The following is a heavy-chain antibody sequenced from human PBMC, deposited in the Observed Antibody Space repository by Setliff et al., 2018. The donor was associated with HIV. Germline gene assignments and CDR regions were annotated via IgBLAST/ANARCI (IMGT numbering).Heavy chain of an antibody. Sequence: PSETLSLTCAVYGGSLTNYYWSWIRQSPGKGLEWIGEINHSGSTSYNPSLKSRVTISVDTSKNQFSLKLSSVTAADTAMYYCTRVGTYGVGGWFDPWGQGSLVTVSS. J-gene: IGHJ5*02. V-gene: IGHV4-34*01. CDR2: INHSGST. CDR3: TRVGTYGVGGWFDP. CDR1: GGSLTNYY. D-gene: IGHD3-16*01.